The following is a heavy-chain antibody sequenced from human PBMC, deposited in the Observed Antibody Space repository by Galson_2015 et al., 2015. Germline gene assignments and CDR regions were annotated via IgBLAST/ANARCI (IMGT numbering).Heavy chain of an antibody. Sequence: SLRLSCAASGFTFSSYGMHWVRQAPGKGLEWVAVIWFDGSNKYYADSVKGRFTISRDNSKNTLYLQMNSLRAEDTAVYYCARAVLDYSIPYGMDVWGQGTTVTVSS. V-gene: IGHV3-33*01. CDR2: IWFDGSNK. J-gene: IGHJ6*02. CDR3: ARAVLDYSIPYGMDV. CDR1: GFTFSSYG. D-gene: IGHD4-11*01.